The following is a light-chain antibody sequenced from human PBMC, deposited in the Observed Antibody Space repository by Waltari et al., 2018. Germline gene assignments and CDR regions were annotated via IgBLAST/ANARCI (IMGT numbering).Light chain of an antibody. Sequence: DIQMTQSPSTLSASVGDRVTTPCRASQSISGWLAGYQQRPGKAPNLLIYKASSLESGVPSRFSGSGSGTEFTLTISSLQPDDFATYYCQEYNGYSRTFGQGNKVEIK. CDR1: QSISGW. CDR3: QEYNGYSRT. CDR2: KAS. V-gene: IGKV1-5*03. J-gene: IGKJ1*01.